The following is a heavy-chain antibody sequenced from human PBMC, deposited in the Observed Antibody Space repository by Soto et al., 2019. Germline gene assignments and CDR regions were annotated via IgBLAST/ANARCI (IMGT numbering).Heavy chain of an antibody. J-gene: IGHJ4*02. CDR2: ISGSGGST. Sequence: EVQLVETGGGLIQPGGSLRLSCAASGFTFSSYAMSWVRQAPGKGLEWVSAISGSGGSTDNADSVKGRFTISRDNSKKTLYLQMNSLRAEDTAVYYCLLIGYSSGLGYWGQGTLVTVSS. V-gene: IGHV3-23*04. D-gene: IGHD5-18*01. CDR3: LLIGYSSGLGY. CDR1: GFTFSSYA.